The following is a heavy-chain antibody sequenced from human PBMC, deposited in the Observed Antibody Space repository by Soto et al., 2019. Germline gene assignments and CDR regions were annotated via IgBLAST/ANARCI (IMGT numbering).Heavy chain of an antibody. Sequence: GSLRLSSAASGXTFSSYSMNWVRQAPGKGLELVSSISSSSSYIYYADSVKGRFTICRDNAKNSLYLQMNSLRAEDTALYYCERDQVHYYDSSGSDAFDIWGQGTMGTVS. CDR2: ISSSSSYI. V-gene: IGHV3-21*01. CDR3: ERDQVHYYDSSGSDAFDI. CDR1: GXTFSSYS. D-gene: IGHD3-22*01. J-gene: IGHJ3*02.